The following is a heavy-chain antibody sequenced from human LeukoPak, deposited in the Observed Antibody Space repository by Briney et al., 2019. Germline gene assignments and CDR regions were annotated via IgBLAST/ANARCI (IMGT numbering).Heavy chain of an antibody. V-gene: IGHV3-53*01. J-gene: IGHJ4*02. Sequence: PGGSLRLSCAVSEFSVCSNYMNWVRQAPGKGLEWVSVIYSGGATYYADSVRGRFTISRDNSKNMVSLQMTSLRAEDTAVYYCARGRFSCPDDYWGQGTLVTVSS. CDR2: IYSGGAT. D-gene: IGHD3-3*01. CDR3: ARGRFSCPDDY. CDR1: EFSVCSNY.